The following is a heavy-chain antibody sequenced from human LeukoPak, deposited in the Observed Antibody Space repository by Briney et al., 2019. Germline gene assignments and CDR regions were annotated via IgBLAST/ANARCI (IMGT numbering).Heavy chain of an antibody. CDR3: ARGFVALDY. V-gene: IGHV4-34*01. Sequence: SETLSLTCAVYGGSFSGYYWSWIRQPPGKGPEWIGEINHSGSTNYNPSLKSRVTISVDTSKNQFSLKLSSVTAADTAVYYCARGFVALDYWGQGTLVTVSS. J-gene: IGHJ4*02. CDR2: INHSGST. D-gene: IGHD5-12*01. CDR1: GGSFSGYY.